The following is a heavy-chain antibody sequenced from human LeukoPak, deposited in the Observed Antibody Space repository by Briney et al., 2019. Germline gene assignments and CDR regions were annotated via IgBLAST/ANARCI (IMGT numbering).Heavy chain of an antibody. J-gene: IGHJ4*02. CDR1: GGSISSYY. CDR3: ARHYCSGGNCYYFDH. Sequence: SETLSLTCTVSGGSISSYYWNWIRQPPGKGLEWIGFIYYRGTYKYNPSLMSRVTMSVDTSKNQVSLKLSAVTAADTAVYYCARHYCSGGNCYYFDHWGQGTLVTVSS. CDR2: IYYRGTY. V-gene: IGHV4-59*08. D-gene: IGHD2-15*01.